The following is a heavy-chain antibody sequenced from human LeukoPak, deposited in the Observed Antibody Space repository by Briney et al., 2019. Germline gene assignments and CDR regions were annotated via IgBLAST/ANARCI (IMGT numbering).Heavy chain of an antibody. D-gene: IGHD1-26*01. V-gene: IGHV4-61*08. J-gene: IGHJ4*02. CDR1: GGSISSGGYY. CDR3: ARGGGVVGATTWNY. CDR2: IYYSGST. Sequence: PSETLSLTCTVSGGSISSGGYYWSWIRQHPGKGLEWIGYIYYSGSTDYNPSLKSRVTISVDTSKNQFSLKLSSVTAADTAVYYCARGGGVVGATTWNYWGQGTPVTVSS.